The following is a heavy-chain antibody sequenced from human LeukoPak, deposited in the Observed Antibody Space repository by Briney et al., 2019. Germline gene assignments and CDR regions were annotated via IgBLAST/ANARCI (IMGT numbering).Heavy chain of an antibody. J-gene: IGHJ4*02. CDR2: IYSDGST. CDR3: ARATLDN. Sequence: GGSLRLSCAASGFIVSTNYISWVRQAPGKGLEWVSVIYSDGSTKYADSVKARFTIARDNSKNTVYLQMNSLRVEDTAVYYCARATLDNWGQGTLVTVSS. V-gene: IGHV3-53*01. CDR1: GFIVSTNY.